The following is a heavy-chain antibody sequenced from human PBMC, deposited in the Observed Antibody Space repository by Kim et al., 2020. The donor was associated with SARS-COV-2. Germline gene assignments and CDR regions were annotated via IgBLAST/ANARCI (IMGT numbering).Heavy chain of an antibody. J-gene: IGHJ5*02. V-gene: IGHV3-11*05. D-gene: IGHD6-13*01. CDR1: GFTFSDYY. CDR3: ARVSSGSSSWYWFDP. Sequence: GGSLRLSCAASGFTFSDYYMTWIRQAPGKGLEWLSYISSSCNYIRYADSVKGRFTISRDNAKNSLYLQMNSLRAEDTAVYYCARVSSGSSSWYWFDPWGQGTLVTVS. CDR2: ISSSCNYI.